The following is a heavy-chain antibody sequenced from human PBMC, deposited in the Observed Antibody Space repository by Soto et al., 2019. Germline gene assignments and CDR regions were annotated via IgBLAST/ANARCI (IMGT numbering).Heavy chain of an antibody. Sequence: SETLSLTCAVYGGFLSESYWTWIRQPPGKGLEWIGEINHVGGTNYNPSLKSRATMSVDTSQNQFSLRLISVTAADTAMYFCVRIRYQLPSSVLWLDPWGQGTPVTVSS. V-gene: IGHV4-34*01. CDR3: VRIRYQLPSSVLWLDP. CDR2: INHVGGT. CDR1: GGFLSESY. J-gene: IGHJ5*02. D-gene: IGHD3-16*01.